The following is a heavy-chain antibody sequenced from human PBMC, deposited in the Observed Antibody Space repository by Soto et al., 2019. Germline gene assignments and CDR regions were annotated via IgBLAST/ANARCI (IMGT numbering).Heavy chain of an antibody. CDR1: GFTFDDYA. Sequence: GGSLRLSCAASGFTFDDYAMHWVRQAPGKGLEWVSGISWNSGSIGYADSVKGRFTISRDNAKNSLYLQMNSLRAEDTALYYCAKPYDFWSGSPFDYWGQGTLVTVSS. V-gene: IGHV3-9*01. CDR2: ISWNSGSI. D-gene: IGHD3-3*01. CDR3: AKPYDFWSGSPFDY. J-gene: IGHJ4*02.